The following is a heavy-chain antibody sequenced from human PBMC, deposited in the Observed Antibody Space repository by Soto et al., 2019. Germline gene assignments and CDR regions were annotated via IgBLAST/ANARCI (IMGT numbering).Heavy chain of an antibody. J-gene: IGHJ6*02. Sequence: SETLSLTCSVSGGSISSYYWSWIRQPPGKGLEWIGYIYYSGSTNYNPSLKSRVTISVDTSKNQFSLKLSSVTAADTAVYYCARVPTRPIVVVPAAIGAYYYYGMDVWGQGTTVTV. V-gene: IGHV4-59*01. CDR1: GGSISSYY. CDR3: ARVPTRPIVVVPAAIGAYYYYGMDV. CDR2: IYYSGST. D-gene: IGHD2-2*02.